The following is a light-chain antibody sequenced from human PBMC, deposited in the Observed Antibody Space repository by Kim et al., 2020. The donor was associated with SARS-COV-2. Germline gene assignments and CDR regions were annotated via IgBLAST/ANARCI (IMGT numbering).Light chain of an antibody. V-gene: IGLV2-8*01. CDR3: SSYTGSNNVL. CDR2: EVI. J-gene: IGLJ2*01. Sequence: QSALTQPPSASGSPGPSVTISCTGSSSDIGTYNYVSWYQQHPGKVPKLIIYEVIKRPSGVPDRFSGSKSGNTASLTVSGLQAEDEGDYYCSSYTGSNNVLFGGGTQLTVL. CDR1: SSDIGTYNY.